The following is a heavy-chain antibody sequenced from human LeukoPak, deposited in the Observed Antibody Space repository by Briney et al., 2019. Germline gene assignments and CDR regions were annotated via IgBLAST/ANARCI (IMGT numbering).Heavy chain of an antibody. D-gene: IGHD4-23*01. Sequence: PGGSLRLSCAASGFAFSAYGMHWARQAPGKGLEWAALVWYDGSNKYYADSVKGRYTISRDNSKNTLYLQMNSLRPEDTAVFYCARNYGTNSGGFDIWGQGTTVSVSS. CDR2: VWYDGSNK. CDR3: ARNYGTNSGGFDI. CDR1: GFAFSAYG. J-gene: IGHJ3*02. V-gene: IGHV3-33*01.